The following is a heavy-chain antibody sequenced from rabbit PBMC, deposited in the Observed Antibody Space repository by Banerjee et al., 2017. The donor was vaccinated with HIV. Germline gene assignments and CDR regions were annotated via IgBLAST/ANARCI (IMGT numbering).Heavy chain of an antibody. CDR1: GFDFSGTYW. CDR3: ARWVDAAYGDYGVGAFDP. Sequence: QQLVETGGGLVQPGGSLTLSCKVSGFDFSGTYWMSWVRQAPGKGLEWIGIIDAGKGTTDYASWVNGRFTISSDNAQNTVDLQMNSLTAADTATYFCARWVDAAYGDYGVGAFDPWGPGTLVTVS. D-gene: IGHD2-1*01. J-gene: IGHJ2*01. CDR2: IDAGKGTT. V-gene: IGHV1S7*01.